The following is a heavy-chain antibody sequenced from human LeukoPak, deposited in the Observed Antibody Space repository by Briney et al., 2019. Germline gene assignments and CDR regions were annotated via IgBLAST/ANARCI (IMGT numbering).Heavy chain of an antibody. J-gene: IGHJ4*02. CDR3: ATYDY. CDR2: IDTDGSST. V-gene: IGHV3-74*01. CDR1: GFTFSSYW. Sequence: GGSLRLSCAASGFTFSSYWMHWVRQAPGKGLVWVSRIDTDGSSTYYADSVKGRFTISRDNAKNTLYLQMNSLRVEDTAVYYCATYDYWGQGTLVTVSS.